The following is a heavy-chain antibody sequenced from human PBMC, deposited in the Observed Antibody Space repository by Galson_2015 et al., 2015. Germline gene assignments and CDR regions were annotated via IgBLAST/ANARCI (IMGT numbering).Heavy chain of an antibody. CDR3: ARHGCSSTTCYYYFDY. J-gene: IGHJ4*02. Sequence: QSGAEVKKPGESLKISCTTSGSSFPSYWIGWVRQMPGKGLEWMGIIYPGDSDTRYSPSFQGQVTISADKSISTAYLQWSSLKASDTAMYYCARHGCSSTTCYYYFDYWGQGTLVTVSS. D-gene: IGHD2-2*01. CDR2: IYPGDSDT. CDR1: GSSFPSYW. V-gene: IGHV5-51*01.